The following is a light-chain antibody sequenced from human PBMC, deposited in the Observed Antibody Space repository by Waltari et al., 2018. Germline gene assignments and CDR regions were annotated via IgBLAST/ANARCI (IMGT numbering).Light chain of an antibody. Sequence: EIVVTQSPVSLTVTPGESASLSFTSSQSLLPTTGYNYLYWYVQKPGQSPQLLIYVASNRPSGVPDRISGSGSGTDFTLKISRVEAEDVGVYYCIQTLQTPITFGQGTRLEIK. CDR2: VAS. V-gene: IGKV2-28*01. CDR3: IQTLQTPIT. CDR1: QSLLPTTGYNY. J-gene: IGKJ5*01.